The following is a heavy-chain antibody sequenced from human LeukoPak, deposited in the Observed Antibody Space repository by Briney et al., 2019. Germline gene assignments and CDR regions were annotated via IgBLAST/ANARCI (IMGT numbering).Heavy chain of an antibody. CDR2: ISGSGGST. Sequence: QPGGTLRLSCAASGFTFSSYGMSWVRQAPGKGLEWVSAISGSGGSTYYADSVKGRFTISRDNAKNSLYLQMNSLRAEDTAVYYCASPALRYFDWFGEAIDYWGQGTLVTVSS. CDR3: ASPALRYFDWFGEAIDY. CDR1: GFTFSSYG. D-gene: IGHD3-9*01. J-gene: IGHJ4*02. V-gene: IGHV3-23*01.